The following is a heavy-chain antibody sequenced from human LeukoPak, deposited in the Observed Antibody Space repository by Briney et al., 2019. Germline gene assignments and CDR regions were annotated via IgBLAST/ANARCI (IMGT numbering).Heavy chain of an antibody. CDR2: INAGNGNT. CDR3: ARAEGRIAAAGTYWFDP. CDR1: GYTFTSYA. Sequence: ASVKVSCKASGYTFTSYAMHWVRQAPGQRLEWMGWINAGNGNTKYSQKFQGRVTITRDTSASTAYMELSSLRSEDTAVYYCARAEGRIAAAGTYWFDPWGQGTLVTVSS. J-gene: IGHJ5*02. D-gene: IGHD6-13*01. V-gene: IGHV1-3*01.